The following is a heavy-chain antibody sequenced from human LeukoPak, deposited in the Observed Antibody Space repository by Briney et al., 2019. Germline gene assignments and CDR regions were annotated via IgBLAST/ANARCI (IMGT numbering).Heavy chain of an antibody. CDR2: IYYRGST. D-gene: IGHD6-6*01. CDR1: GGSISNSSYF. CDR3: ARDGTFRIAARPFDY. J-gene: IGHJ4*02. Sequence: SETLSLTCTVSGGSISNSSYFWGWIRQPPGKRMEWIGSIYYRGSTYYNPSLKSRVTLSVDTSKNQFSLKLSSVTAADTAVYYCARDGTFRIAARPFDYWGQGTLVTVSS. V-gene: IGHV4-39*07.